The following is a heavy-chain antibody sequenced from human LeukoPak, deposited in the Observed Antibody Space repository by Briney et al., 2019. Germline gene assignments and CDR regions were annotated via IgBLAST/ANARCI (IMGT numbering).Heavy chain of an antibody. D-gene: IGHD3-22*01. CDR2: IYHSGST. CDR1: GGSISSGGYS. CDR3: ARGLYYYDSSGPYYFDY. Sequence: PSETLSLTCAVSGGSISSGGYSWSWIRQPPGKGLEWIGYIYHSGSTYYNPSLKSRVTISVDRSKNQFSLKLSSVTAADTAVYYCARGLYYYDSSGPYYFDYWGQGTLVTVSS. J-gene: IGHJ4*02. V-gene: IGHV4-30-2*01.